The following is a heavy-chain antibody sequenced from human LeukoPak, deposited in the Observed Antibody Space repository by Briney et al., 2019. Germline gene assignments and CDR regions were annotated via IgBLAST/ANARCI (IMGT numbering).Heavy chain of an antibody. CDR2: TYYRSKWYF. J-gene: IGHJ4*02. V-gene: IGHV6-1*01. CDR3: ARDLSLAMYE. Sequence: SQTLSLICAISGDSVSSNTATWDWIRQSPSRGLEWLGRTYYRSKWYFDYALSVESRVAINPDTSKNQFSLHLNSVTPEDTAVYYCARDLSLAMYEWGQGTLVTVSS. D-gene: IGHD6-6*01. CDR1: GDSVSSNTAT.